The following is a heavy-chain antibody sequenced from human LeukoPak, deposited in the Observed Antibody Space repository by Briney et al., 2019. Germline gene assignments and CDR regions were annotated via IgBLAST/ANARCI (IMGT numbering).Heavy chain of an antibody. CDR3: AKDLYGDYDFDC. CDR1: GFTFNNYA. Sequence: TGASLRLSCAASGFTFNNYAMNWVRQAPGKGLEWVSVITSSGGTYYADSVKGRFTISRDNSKNTLYLQMNSLRAEDTAIYYCAKDLYGDYDFDCWGRGTLVTVPS. J-gene: IGHJ4*02. D-gene: IGHD4-17*01. CDR2: ITSSGGT. V-gene: IGHV3-23*01.